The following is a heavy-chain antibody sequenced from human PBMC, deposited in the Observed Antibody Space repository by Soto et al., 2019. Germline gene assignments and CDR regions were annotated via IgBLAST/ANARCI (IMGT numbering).Heavy chain of an antibody. CDR1: GYTFTSYC. Sequence: ASVNVSCKASGYTFTSYCISWVRQAPGQGLECMGWISAYNGNTNYAQKLQGRVTMTTDTSTSTAYMELRSLRSDDTAVYYCASGYSYGPPPYDSSGYYYHAFDIWGQGTMVTVSS. V-gene: IGHV1-18*01. CDR3: ASGYSYGPPPYDSSGYYYHAFDI. D-gene: IGHD3-22*01. CDR2: ISAYNGNT. J-gene: IGHJ3*02.